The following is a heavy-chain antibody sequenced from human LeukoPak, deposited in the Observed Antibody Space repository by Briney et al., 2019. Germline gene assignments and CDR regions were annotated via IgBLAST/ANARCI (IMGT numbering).Heavy chain of an antibody. CDR1: GYTFTDYY. D-gene: IGHD2-2*01. CDR2: INPNDGDT. V-gene: IGHV1-2*02. Sequence: GASVTVSCKASGYTFTDYYMHWVRQAPGQGFEWMGWINPNDGDTNYAQKFQGRVTMTRDTSISTAHMEVSRLRSDDTAVYYCARASFLYCSSSTCLFDYWGQGTLVTVSS. J-gene: IGHJ4*02. CDR3: ARASFLYCSSSTCLFDY.